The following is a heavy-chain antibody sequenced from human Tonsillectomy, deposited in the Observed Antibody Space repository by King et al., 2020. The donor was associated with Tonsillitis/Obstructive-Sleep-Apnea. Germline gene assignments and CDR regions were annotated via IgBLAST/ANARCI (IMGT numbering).Heavy chain of an antibody. Sequence: VQLVESGAEVKKPGESLRISCKGSGYSFTSYWITWVRQMPGKGLEWMGRIDPSDSYTNYSPSFQGHVLISADKSISTAYLQWSSLKASDIAMYYCARVDCSSASCYTENWFDLWGQGTLVTVSS. J-gene: IGHJ5*02. CDR2: IDPSDSYT. V-gene: IGHV5-10-1*03. CDR3: ARVDCSSASCYTENWFDL. D-gene: IGHD2-2*02. CDR1: GYSFTSYW.